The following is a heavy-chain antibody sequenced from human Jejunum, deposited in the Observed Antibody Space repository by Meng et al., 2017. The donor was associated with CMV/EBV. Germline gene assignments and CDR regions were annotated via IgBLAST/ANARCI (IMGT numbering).Heavy chain of an antibody. D-gene: IGHD3-9*01. CDR3: AKDRNNLSQSGGRCFQH. CDR1: EFDLRRHA. V-gene: IGHV3-30*02. J-gene: IGHJ1*01. CDR2: IRYDGSSQ. Sequence: DCGGGVCQPGGSLRSSCAASEFDLRRHAMHWVRQAPGRGLAWVAFIRYDGSSQYYADYVKGRFTISRDNSKNTVYLQMNNLRSEDTAVYYCAKDRNNLSQSGGRCFQHWGQGTLVTVSS.